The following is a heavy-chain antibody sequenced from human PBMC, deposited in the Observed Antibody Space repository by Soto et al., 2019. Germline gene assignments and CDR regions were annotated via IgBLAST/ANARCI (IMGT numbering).Heavy chain of an antibody. CDR2: ISYDGSNK. CDR3: ASPRYFDWLLVPPDY. CDR1: GFTFSSYA. V-gene: IGHV3-30-3*01. Sequence: GGSLRLSCAASGFTFSSYAMHWVRQAPGKGLEWVAVISYDGSNKYYADSVKGRFTISRDNSKNTLYLQMNSLRAEDTAVYYSASPRYFDWLLVPPDYWGQRTLVTVSS. D-gene: IGHD3-9*01. J-gene: IGHJ4*02.